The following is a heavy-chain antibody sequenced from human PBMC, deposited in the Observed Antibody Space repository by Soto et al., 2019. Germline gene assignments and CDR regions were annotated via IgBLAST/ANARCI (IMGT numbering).Heavy chain of an antibody. CDR2: ISSSSSYT. D-gene: IGHD1-26*01. J-gene: IGHJ4*02. CDR1: GFTFCDYY. Sequence: QVQLVESGGGLVKPGGSLRLACAASGFTFCDYYMSWIRQAPGKGLEWVSYISSSSSYTNYADSVKGRLTISRDNAKSSLYMQMDSLRAEDTAVYYCARGIQVGNTGYYFDYWGQGALVNVSS. CDR3: ARGIQVGNTGYYFDY. V-gene: IGHV3-11*06.